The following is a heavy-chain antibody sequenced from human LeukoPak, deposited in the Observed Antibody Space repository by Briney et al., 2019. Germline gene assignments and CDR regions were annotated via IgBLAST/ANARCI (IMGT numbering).Heavy chain of an antibody. CDR1: GFTFSSYG. CDR3: AKDRNDILTGSDAFDI. CDR2: ISGSGGST. D-gene: IGHD3-9*01. J-gene: IGHJ3*02. V-gene: IGHV3-23*01. Sequence: GGSLRLSCAASGFTFSSYGMSWVRQAPGKGLEWVSAISGSGGSTYYADSVEGRFTISRDNSKNTLYLQMNSLRAEDTAVYYCAKDRNDILTGSDAFDIWGQGTMVTVSS.